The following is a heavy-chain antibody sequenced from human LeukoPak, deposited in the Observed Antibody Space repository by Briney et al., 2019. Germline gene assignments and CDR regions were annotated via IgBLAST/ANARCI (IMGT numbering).Heavy chain of an antibody. CDR2: MNPNSGNT. Sequence: ASVKVSCKASGYTFTSYDINWVRQATGQGLEWMGWMNPNSGNTGYAQKFQGRVTMTRNTSISTAYMELSSLRSEDTAVYYCARVYRAWGPVPPPLYYWGQGTLVTVSS. CDR3: ARVYRAWGPVPPPLYY. J-gene: IGHJ4*02. D-gene: IGHD3-16*01. CDR1: GYTFTSYD. V-gene: IGHV1-8*01.